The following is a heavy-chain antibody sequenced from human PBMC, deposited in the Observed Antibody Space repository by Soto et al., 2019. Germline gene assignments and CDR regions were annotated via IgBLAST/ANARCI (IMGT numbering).Heavy chain of an antibody. Sequence: PGGSLRLSCAASGLTFVDFGMSWVRQAQGKGLEWVSGINWNGGSTGYADSVKGRFTISRDNAKNSLYLQMNSLRAEDTALYYCARDSSGSSDDAFDIWGQGTMVTVSS. D-gene: IGHD1-26*01. J-gene: IGHJ3*02. CDR3: ARDSSGSSDDAFDI. CDR1: GLTFVDFG. V-gene: IGHV3-20*04. CDR2: INWNGGST.